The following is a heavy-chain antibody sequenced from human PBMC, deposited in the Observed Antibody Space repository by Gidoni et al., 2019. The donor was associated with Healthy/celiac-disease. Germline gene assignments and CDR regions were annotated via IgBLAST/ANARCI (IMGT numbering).Heavy chain of an antibody. CDR1: GAPISSYH. CDR2: IYTSGST. Sequence: QVQLPESGPGLVKPSEPLFLTCTASGAPISSYHWSWIRQPAGQGLEWIGRIYTSGSTNYNPPLKSRVTMSVDTSKNQFSLKLSSVTAADTAVYYCARSVGSSSSFGWFDPWGQGTLVTVSS. CDR3: ARSVGSSSSFGWFDP. J-gene: IGHJ5*02. D-gene: IGHD6-6*01. V-gene: IGHV4-4*07.